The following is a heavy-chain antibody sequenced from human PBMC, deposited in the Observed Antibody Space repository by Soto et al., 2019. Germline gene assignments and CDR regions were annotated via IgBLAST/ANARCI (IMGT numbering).Heavy chain of an antibody. CDR3: ARILRLEKDYYYYMDV. D-gene: IGHD1-1*01. Sequence: GGSLRLSCAASGFTFSNYEMHWVRQAPGKGLEYVSGISNNGAHTDYAKSVKGRFTISRDNSENTLYLQMTNMDPVDTATYYCARILRLEKDYYYYMDVWGKGTTVTVSS. V-gene: IGHV3-64*01. CDR2: ISNNGAHT. J-gene: IGHJ6*03. CDR1: GFTFSNYE.